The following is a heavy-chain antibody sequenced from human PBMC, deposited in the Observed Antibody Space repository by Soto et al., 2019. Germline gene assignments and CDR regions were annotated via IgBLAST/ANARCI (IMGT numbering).Heavy chain of an antibody. V-gene: IGHV4-30-4*01. Sequence: PSETLSLTCTVSGGSISSGDYYWSWIRQPPGKGLEWIGYIYYSGSTYYNPSLKSRVTISVDTSKNQFSLKLSSVTAADTAVYHCARDVSLAFDYWGQGTLVTVAS. D-gene: IGHD2-21*01. J-gene: IGHJ4*02. CDR3: ARDVSLAFDY. CDR2: IYYSGST. CDR1: GGSISSGDYY.